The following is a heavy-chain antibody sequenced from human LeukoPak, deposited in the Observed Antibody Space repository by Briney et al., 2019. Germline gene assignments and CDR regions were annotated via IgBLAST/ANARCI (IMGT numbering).Heavy chain of an antibody. CDR3: ARDQFAFGLFDY. CDR2: IRNKANSYTT. D-gene: IGHD3/OR15-3a*01. V-gene: IGHV3-72*01. Sequence: GGPLRLSCAASGFTFSDHAMDWVRQAPGKGLEWVGRIRNKANSYTTEYAASVQGRFTVSRDDSKNSLYLQMNSMKTEDTAVYYCARDQFAFGLFDYWGQGTLVTVSS. CDR1: GFTFSDHA. J-gene: IGHJ4*02.